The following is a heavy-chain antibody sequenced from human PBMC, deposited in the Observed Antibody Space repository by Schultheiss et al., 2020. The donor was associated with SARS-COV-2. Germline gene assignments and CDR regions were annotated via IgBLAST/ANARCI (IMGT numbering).Heavy chain of an antibody. D-gene: IGHD3-3*01. V-gene: IGHV5-10-1*01. CDR2: IDPSDSYT. CDR1: GYSFTSYW. Sequence: GGSLRLSCKGSGYSFTSYWISWVRQMPGKGLEWMGRIDPSDSYTNYSPSFQGHVTISADKSISTAYLQWSSLKASDTAMYYCARHPLGGITIFGVDLNWFDPWGQGTLVTVSS. CDR3: ARHPLGGITIFGVDLNWFDP. J-gene: IGHJ5*02.